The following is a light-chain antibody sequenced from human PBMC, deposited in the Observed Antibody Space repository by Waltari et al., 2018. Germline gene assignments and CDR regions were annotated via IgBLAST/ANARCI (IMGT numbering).Light chain of an antibody. CDR2: EGS. V-gene: IGLV2-23*01. CDR1: SSGVWSYNL. J-gene: IGLJ1*01. CDR3: SSYAGSSTLYV. Sequence: QSVLTQPASVSGSPGQSITISCTGTSSGVWSYNLVSWYQQHPGKAPKLMIYEGSKRPSGVSNRFSGSKSGNTASLTISGLQAEDEADYFCSSYAGSSTLYVFGTGTKVTVL.